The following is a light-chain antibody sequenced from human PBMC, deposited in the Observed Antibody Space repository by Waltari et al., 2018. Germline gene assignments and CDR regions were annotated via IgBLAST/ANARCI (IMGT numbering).Light chain of an antibody. CDR1: QTIYRH. CDR3: QQSYRTPYT. V-gene: IGKV1-39*01. J-gene: IGKJ2*01. Sequence: DIQMTQSPASLSASVGDSMTITCPASQTIYRHLNWYQQKPGHAPDLLIFDASNLPGGVPSRFSGSGSGTDFTLTINSLQPEDIATYYCQQSYRTPYTFGLGTKLQI. CDR2: DAS.